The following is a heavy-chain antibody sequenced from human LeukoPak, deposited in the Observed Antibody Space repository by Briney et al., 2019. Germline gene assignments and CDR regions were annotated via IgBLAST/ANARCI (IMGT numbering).Heavy chain of an antibody. D-gene: IGHD6-6*01. V-gene: IGHV3-30*18. CDR2: ISYDGSNK. Sequence: SGGSLRLSCAASGFTFSSYGMHWVRQAPGKGLEWVAVISYDGSNKYYADSVKGRFTISRDNSKNTLYLQMNSLRAEDTAVYYCAKSGDSGSSGVNFDYWGQGTLVTVSS. CDR1: GFTFSSYG. CDR3: AKSGDSGSSGVNFDY. J-gene: IGHJ4*02.